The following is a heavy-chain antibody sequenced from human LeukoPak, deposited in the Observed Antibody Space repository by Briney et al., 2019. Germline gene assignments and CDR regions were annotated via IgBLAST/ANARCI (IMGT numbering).Heavy chain of an antibody. CDR3: ARDPYSGNYGAYYYYYMDV. D-gene: IGHD1-26*01. Sequence: SETLSLTCTVSGGSISHYVWSWIRQPPGKGLEWIGYINDSGDTKYNPSLESRVTISVDTSKNQFSLNLYPVTAADTAVYYCARDPYSGNYGAYYYYYMDVWGKGTTVTISS. CDR2: INDSGDT. V-gene: IGHV4-59*01. J-gene: IGHJ6*03. CDR1: GGSISHYV.